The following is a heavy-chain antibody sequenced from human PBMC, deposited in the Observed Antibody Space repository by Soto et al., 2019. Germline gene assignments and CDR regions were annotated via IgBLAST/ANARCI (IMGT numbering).Heavy chain of an antibody. V-gene: IGHV5-51*01. Sequence: GESLKISCQGLGYSFTSFWIGWVRQMPGKGLEWMGIINPVDSDTRYSPSFQGQVTLSVDKSITTAYLQWSNLKASETAMDYCARGYFRSPSTPDFDDWGLGTPVTVSS. CDR3: ARGYFRSPSTPDFDD. D-gene: IGHD6-13*01. CDR1: GYSFTSFW. CDR2: INPVDSDT. J-gene: IGHJ4*02.